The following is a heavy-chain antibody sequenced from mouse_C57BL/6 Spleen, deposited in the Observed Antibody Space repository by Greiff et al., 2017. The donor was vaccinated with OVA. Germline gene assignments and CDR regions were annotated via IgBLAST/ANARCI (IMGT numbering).Heavy chain of an antibody. J-gene: IGHJ2*01. CDR2: IDPANGNT. CDR3: AEPGGSRYVRQGDYCDY. V-gene: IGHV14-3*01. CDR1: GFNIKNTY. Sequence: EVQLPQSVAELVRPGASVKLSCTASGFNIKNTYMHWVKQRPEQGLEWIGRIDPANGNTKYAPKFQGKATITADTSSNTAYMQLSSQTSVDTAISYGAEPGGSRYVRQGDYCDYWGQGTTLTVSA. D-gene: IGHD1-1*01.